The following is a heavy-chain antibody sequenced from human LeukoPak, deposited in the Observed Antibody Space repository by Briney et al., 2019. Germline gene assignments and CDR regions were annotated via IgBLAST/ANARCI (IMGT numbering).Heavy chain of an antibody. J-gene: IGHJ4*02. CDR1: GGSFSGYY. CDR2: INHSGST. Sequence: PSETLSLTCAVYGGSFSGYYWSWIRQPPGKGLEWIGEINHSGSTNYNPSLKSRVTISVDTSKNQFSLKLSSVTAADTAVYYCARSPRWLRLSDYWGQGTLVTVPS. D-gene: IGHD5-12*01. V-gene: IGHV4-34*01. CDR3: ARSPRWLRLSDY.